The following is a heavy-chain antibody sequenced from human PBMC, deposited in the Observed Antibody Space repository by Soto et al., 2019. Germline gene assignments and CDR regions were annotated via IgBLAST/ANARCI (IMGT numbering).Heavy chain of an antibody. CDR3: ARRAVTTEWFDA. CDR1: GYSFSSYW. CDR2: IYPGDSDT. D-gene: IGHD1-1*01. V-gene: IGHV5-51*01. Sequence: GESLKISCKGSGYSFSSYWIAWVRQMPGKGLEWMGIIYPGDSDTRYSPSFQGQVTISADKSSSTAYLQWSSLRASDTAIYYCARRAVTTEWFDAWGQGNLVTVS. J-gene: IGHJ5*02.